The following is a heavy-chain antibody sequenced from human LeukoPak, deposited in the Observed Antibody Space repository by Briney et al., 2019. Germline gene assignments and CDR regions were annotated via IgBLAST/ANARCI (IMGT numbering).Heavy chain of an antibody. CDR2: ISPYNGAT. CDR1: GYSFTTSG. V-gene: IGHV1-18*04. D-gene: IGHD2-21*02. Sequence: ASVKVSCTASGYSFTTSGITWVRQASGQGLEWLGWISPYNGATKYAQKVQGRVTMTADTSTSTAYMELRSLKSDDTAVYYCARGGGVTAFDPWGQGTLVTVSS. CDR3: ARGGGVTAFDP. J-gene: IGHJ5*02.